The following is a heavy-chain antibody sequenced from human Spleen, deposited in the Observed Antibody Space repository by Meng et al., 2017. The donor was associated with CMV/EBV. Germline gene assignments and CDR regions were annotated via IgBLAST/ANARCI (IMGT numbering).Heavy chain of an antibody. Sequence: GGSLRLSCKGSGYSFTTYWIGWERQMPGKGLEWMGIIYIGDSDTRYSPSFQGQVTISADKSINTAYLQWSSLKASDSAMYYCARLGMYNYDSSGYYPDYWGQGTLVTVSS. CDR3: ARLGMYNYDSSGYYPDY. D-gene: IGHD3-22*01. V-gene: IGHV5-51*01. CDR1: GYSFTTYW. J-gene: IGHJ4*02. CDR2: IYIGDSDT.